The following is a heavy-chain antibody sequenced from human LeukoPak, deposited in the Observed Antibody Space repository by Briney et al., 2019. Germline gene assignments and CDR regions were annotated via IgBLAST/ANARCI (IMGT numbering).Heavy chain of an antibody. CDR3: ARGYCSGGSCYSSLDYFDY. CDR2: IGTAGDT. J-gene: IGHJ4*02. V-gene: IGHV3-13*01. CDR1: GFTFSSYD. Sequence: GGSLRLSCAASGFTFSSYDMHWVRQATGKGLEWVSAIGTAGDTYYPGSVKGRFTISRENAKNSLYLQMNSLRAGDTAVYYCARGYCSGGSCYSSLDYFDYWGQGTLVTVSS. D-gene: IGHD2-15*01.